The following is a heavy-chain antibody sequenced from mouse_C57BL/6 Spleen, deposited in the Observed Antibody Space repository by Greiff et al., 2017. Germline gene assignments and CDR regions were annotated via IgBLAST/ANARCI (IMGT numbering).Heavy chain of an antibody. CDR1: GFTFNTYA. CDR3: VREDWHYYGSSYFDY. J-gene: IGHJ2*01. CDR2: IRSKSSNYAT. V-gene: IGHV10-3*01. D-gene: IGHD1-1*01. Sequence: EVQLVASGGGLVQPKGSLKLSCAASGFTFNTYAMHWVRQAPGKGLEWVARIRSKSSNYATYYADSVKDRFTISRDDSQSMLYLQMNNLKTEDTAMYYCVREDWHYYGSSYFDYWGQGTTLTVSS.